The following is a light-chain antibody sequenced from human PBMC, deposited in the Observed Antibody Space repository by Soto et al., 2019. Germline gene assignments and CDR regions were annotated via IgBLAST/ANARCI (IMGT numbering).Light chain of an antibody. CDR1: SSNIGNNY. CDR3: GTWDSSLSVFYV. Sequence: SVLTQPPSVSAAPGQKVTISCSGSSSNIGNNYVSWYQQLPGTAPKLLIYENNKRPSGTPDRFSGSKSGTSATLGITGLQTGDEADYYCGTWDSSLSVFYVFGTGTKVTVL. V-gene: IGLV1-51*02. CDR2: ENN. J-gene: IGLJ1*01.